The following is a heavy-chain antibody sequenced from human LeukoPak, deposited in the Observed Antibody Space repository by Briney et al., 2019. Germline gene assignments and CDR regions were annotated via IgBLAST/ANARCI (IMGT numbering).Heavy chain of an antibody. CDR2: VKEDSSET. D-gene: IGHD3-10*01. CDR1: GFTFSRYC. V-gene: IGHV3-7*01. CDR3: ARDILANYYGSGNDY. Sequence: PGGSLRLSCAASGFTFSRYCMSWVRQAPRKGLEWVANVKEDSSETYYVDSVKGRFTISRDNAKNSLYLQMNSLRAEDTAVYFCARDILANYYGSGNDYWGQGTLVTVSS. J-gene: IGHJ4*02.